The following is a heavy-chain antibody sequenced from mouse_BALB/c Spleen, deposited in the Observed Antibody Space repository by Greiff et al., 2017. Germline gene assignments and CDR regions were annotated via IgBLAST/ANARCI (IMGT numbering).Heavy chain of an antibody. J-gene: IGHJ4*01. CDR3: ARYRYDDCAMDY. Sequence: VQLQQSGAELVRPGTSVKVSCKASGYAFTNYLIEWVKQRPGQGLEWIGVINPGSGGTNYNEKFKGKATLTADKSSSTAYMQLSSLTSDDSAVYFCARYRYDDCAMDYWGQGTSVTVSS. CDR2: INPGSGGT. D-gene: IGHD2-14*01. V-gene: IGHV1-54*01. CDR1: GYAFTNYL.